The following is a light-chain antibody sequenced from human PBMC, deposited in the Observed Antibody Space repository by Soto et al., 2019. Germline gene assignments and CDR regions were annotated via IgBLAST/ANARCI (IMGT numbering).Light chain of an antibody. J-gene: IGLJ3*02. CDR1: SSDVGDYNY. Sequence: QSALTQPASVSGSPGQSITISCTGTSSDVGDYNYVSWYQQHPGKAPKVMIYKVSDRPSGVSTRFSASKSGNTASLTISGLQAEDEADYYCSSYSTTTTPQWVFGGGTKLTVL. V-gene: IGLV2-14*01. CDR3: SSYSTTTTPQWV. CDR2: KVS.